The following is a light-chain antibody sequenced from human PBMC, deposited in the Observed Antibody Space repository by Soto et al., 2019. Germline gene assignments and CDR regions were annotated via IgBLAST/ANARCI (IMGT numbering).Light chain of an antibody. Sequence: QSALTQPASVSGSPGQSITISCTGTSSDVGGYKFVSWYQQHPVKAPKLMIYEVSNRPSGVSNRFSGSKSGNTASLTISGLQAEDEADYYCSSYTTSSTRVFGGGTQLTVL. CDR1: SSDVGGYKF. CDR3: SSYTTSSTRV. CDR2: EVS. J-gene: IGLJ3*02. V-gene: IGLV2-14*01.